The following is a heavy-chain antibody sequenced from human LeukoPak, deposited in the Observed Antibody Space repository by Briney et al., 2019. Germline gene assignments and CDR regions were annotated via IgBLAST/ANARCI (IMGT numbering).Heavy chain of an antibody. V-gene: IGHV4-61*02. CDR2: IYASGSS. CDR3: ARCLNTYYYDNSGYSPEHYYMDV. Sequence: SQTLSLTCTVSGGSISSGNYYWSWVRQPAGKGLEWIGRIYASGSSNYNPSLKSRITTSVDTSKNQFSLKLSSVTAADTAVYYCARCLNTYYYDNSGYSPEHYYMDVWGKGTTVIVSS. CDR1: GGSISSGNYY. J-gene: IGHJ6*03. D-gene: IGHD3-22*01.